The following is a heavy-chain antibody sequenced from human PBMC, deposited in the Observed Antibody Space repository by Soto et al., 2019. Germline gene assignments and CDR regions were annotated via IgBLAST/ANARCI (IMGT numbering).Heavy chain of an antibody. J-gene: IGHJ6*02. CDR1: GFTFSSYA. Sequence: RRLSCAASGFTFSSYAMSWVRQAPGKGLEWVSAISGSGGSTYYADSVKGRFTISRDNSKNTLYLQMNSLRAEDTAVYYCAKDLGYCSSTSCYDGMDVWGQGTTVTAP. CDR2: ISGSGGST. CDR3: AKDLGYCSSTSCYDGMDV. V-gene: IGHV3-23*01. D-gene: IGHD2-2*01.